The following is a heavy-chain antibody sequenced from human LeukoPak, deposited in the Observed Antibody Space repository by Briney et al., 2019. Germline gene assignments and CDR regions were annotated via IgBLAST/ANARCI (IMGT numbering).Heavy chain of an antibody. CDR1: GFTFSSYA. J-gene: IGHJ4*02. Sequence: GGSLRLSCAASGFTFSSYAMSWVRQAPGKGLEWVSSISSSSSYIYYADSVKGRFTISRDNAKNSLYLQMNSLRAEDTAVYYCASSGKGSSAEFDYWGQGTLVTVSS. CDR2: ISSSSSYI. CDR3: ASSGKGSSAEFDY. D-gene: IGHD1-26*01. V-gene: IGHV3-21*01.